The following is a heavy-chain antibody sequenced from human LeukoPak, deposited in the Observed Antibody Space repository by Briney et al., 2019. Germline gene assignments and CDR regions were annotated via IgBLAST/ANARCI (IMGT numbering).Heavy chain of an antibody. CDR3: TTVMAADFDY. Sequence: PGGSLRLSCAASGFTFSSYGMHWVRQAPGKGLEWVAFIRYDGSNKYYADSVKGRFTISRDNSKNTLYLQMNSLKTEDTAVYYCTTVMAADFDYWGQGTLVTVSS. CDR2: IRYDGSNK. J-gene: IGHJ4*02. D-gene: IGHD5-24*01. CDR1: GFTFSSYG. V-gene: IGHV3-30*02.